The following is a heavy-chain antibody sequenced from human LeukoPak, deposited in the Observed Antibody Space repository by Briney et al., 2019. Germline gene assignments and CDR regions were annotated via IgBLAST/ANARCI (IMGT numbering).Heavy chain of an antibody. Sequence: ASVEVSCTASGYTFTIYYLHWVRQAPGQGLEWMGIINPSGGSTTYAQKFQGRVTMTRDTSTSTVYMELSSLRSEDTAVYYCAKARTGDTDYWGQGTLVTVSS. J-gene: IGHJ4*02. CDR1: GYTFTIYY. CDR2: INPSGGST. D-gene: IGHD7-27*01. CDR3: AKARTGDTDY. V-gene: IGHV1-46*01.